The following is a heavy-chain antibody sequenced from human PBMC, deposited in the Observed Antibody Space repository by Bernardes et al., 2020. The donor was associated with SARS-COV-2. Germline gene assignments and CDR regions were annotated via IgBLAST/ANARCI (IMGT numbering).Heavy chain of an antibody. Sequence: ASVKVSCKASGYTFTSYGISWVRQAPGQGLEWMGWISAYNGNTNYAQKLQGRVTMTTDTSTSTAYMELRSLRSDDTAVYYCANLESGYDYLDYYFDYWGQGTLVTVSS. D-gene: IGHD5-12*01. J-gene: IGHJ4*02. CDR2: ISAYNGNT. V-gene: IGHV1-18*01. CDR1: GYTFTSYG. CDR3: ANLESGYDYLDYYFDY.